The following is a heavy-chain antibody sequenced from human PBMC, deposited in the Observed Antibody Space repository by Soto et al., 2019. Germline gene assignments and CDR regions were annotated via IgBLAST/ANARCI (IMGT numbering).Heavy chain of an antibody. D-gene: IGHD1-26*01. J-gene: IGHJ4*02. Sequence: TVKVSSKASGGTYSSYAISWVRQAPGQGLEWMGGIIPIFGTANYAQKFQGRVTITADESTSTAYMELSSLRSEDTAVYYCATGPRSIVFDYWGQGTLVTVSS. CDR2: IIPIFGTA. CDR3: ATGPRSIVFDY. CDR1: GGTYSSYA. V-gene: IGHV1-69*13.